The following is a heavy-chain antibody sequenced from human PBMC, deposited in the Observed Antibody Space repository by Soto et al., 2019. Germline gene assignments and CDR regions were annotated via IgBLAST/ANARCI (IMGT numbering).Heavy chain of an antibody. Sequence: PGGSLRLSCAASGFTFSNYWMHWVRQAPGKGLVWVSRIYSDGRTTTYADSVKGRFTISRDNAKNTLYLQMNSLRVEDTAVYYCEKKGVNAETTLVFDMGGKGKMVTVS. D-gene: IGHD2-21*01. J-gene: IGHJ3*02. CDR3: EKKGVNAETTLVFDM. CDR2: IYSDGRTT. CDR1: GFTFSNYW. V-gene: IGHV3-74*01.